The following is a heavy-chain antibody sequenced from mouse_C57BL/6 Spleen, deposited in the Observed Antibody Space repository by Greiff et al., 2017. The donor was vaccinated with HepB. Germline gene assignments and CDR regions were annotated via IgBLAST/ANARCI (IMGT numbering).Heavy chain of an antibody. V-gene: IGHV1-64*01. CDR1: GYTFTNYW. CDR2: IHPNSGST. CDR3: ARRITTVVAQGAMDY. J-gene: IGHJ4*01. Sequence: QVQLQQPGAELVKPGASVKLSCKASGYTFTNYWMHWVKQRPGQGLEWIGMIHPNSGSTNYNEKFKSKATLTVDKSSSTAYMQLSSLTSEDSAVYYCARRITTVVAQGAMDYWGQGTSVTVSS. D-gene: IGHD1-1*01.